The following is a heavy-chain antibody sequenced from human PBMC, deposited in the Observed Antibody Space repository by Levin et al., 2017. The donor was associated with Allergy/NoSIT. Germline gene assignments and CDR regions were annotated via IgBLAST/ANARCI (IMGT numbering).Heavy chain of an antibody. CDR3: ARDQAHGAYYYYYMDV. CDR2: ISGSSNYI. J-gene: IGHJ6*03. V-gene: IGHV3-21*01. D-gene: IGHD3-10*01. Sequence: GGSLRLSCSASGFTLSSYSLNWVRQAPGKGLEWVASISGSSNYIYYADSVRGRFTISRDAAKNSLYLQMNSLRAEDTAVYFCARDQAHGAYYYYYMDVWGKGTTVTISS. CDR1: GFTLSSYS.